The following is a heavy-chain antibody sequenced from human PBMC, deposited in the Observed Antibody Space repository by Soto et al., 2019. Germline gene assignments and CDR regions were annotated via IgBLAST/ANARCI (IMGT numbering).Heavy chain of an antibody. J-gene: IGHJ5*02. CDR3: ARDRGCSSTSCYWGSWFDP. D-gene: IGHD2-2*01. CDR2: ISYDGSNK. V-gene: IGHV3-30-3*01. Sequence: GGSLRLSCAASGFTFSSYAMHWVRQAPGKGLEWVAVISYDGSNKYYADSVKGRFTISRDNSKNTLYLQMNSLRAEDTAVYYCARDRGCSSTSCYWGSWFDPWGQGTLVTVSS. CDR1: GFTFSSYA.